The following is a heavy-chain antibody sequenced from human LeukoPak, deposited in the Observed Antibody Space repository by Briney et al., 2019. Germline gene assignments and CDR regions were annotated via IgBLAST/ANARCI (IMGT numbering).Heavy chain of an antibody. D-gene: IGHD2-2*01. CDR3: ASGRTDIVVVPATLRNYFFDY. V-gene: IGHV1-69*06. Sequence: HGASVKVSCKASGGTFSSYDISWVRQAPGQGLEWMGGIIPMFGTANYAQKFQGRVTISADKSTSTAYMELSSLRSEDTAVYYCASGRTDIVVVPATLRNYFFDYWGQGTLVTVSS. J-gene: IGHJ4*02. CDR1: GGTFSSYD. CDR2: IIPMFGTA.